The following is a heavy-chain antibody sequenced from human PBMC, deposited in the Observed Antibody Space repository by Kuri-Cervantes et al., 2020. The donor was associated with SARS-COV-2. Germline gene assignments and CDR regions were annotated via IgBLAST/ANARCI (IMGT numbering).Heavy chain of an antibody. CDR1: GFTFKSFS. Sequence: GGSLRLSCAASGFTFKSFSMNWVRQAPGKGLEWVSSISAGGRHIYYVDSVKGRFTISRDNSKNTLYLQMNSLRAEDTAVYYCARERSGLDYWGQGTLVTVSS. D-gene: IGHD3-3*01. CDR3: ARERSGLDY. V-gene: IGHV3-21*01. CDR2: ISAGGRHI. J-gene: IGHJ4*02.